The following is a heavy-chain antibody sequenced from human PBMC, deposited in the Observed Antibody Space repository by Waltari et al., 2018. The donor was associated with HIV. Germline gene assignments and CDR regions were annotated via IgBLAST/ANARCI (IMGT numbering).Heavy chain of an antibody. J-gene: IGHJ4*02. D-gene: IGHD6-13*01. CDR2: IWYDGSKK. Sequence: QVQLVESGGGVVQPGRSLRLSCGTSGFTLRSYGMHWVGQAPGKGLEWVTVIWYDGSKKYYADSVKGRFTISRDNSKNTLYLQMNSLRIEDTAVYYCARKYSSSWGAPFDYWGQGTLVTVSS. V-gene: IGHV3-33*01. CDR1: GFTLRSYG. CDR3: ARKYSSSWGAPFDY.